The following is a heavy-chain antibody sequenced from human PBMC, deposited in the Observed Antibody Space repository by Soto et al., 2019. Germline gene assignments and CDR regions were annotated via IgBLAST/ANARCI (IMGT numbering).Heavy chain of an antibody. Sequence: GGSLRLSCAASGFTFSIYAMSWVRQAPGKGLEWVSGISGSGGSTYYADSVKGRFTISRDNSKNTLYVQMDSLRAEDTAVYYCXKGIASKTRPLGKYFDLWGPGTLVTVSS. V-gene: IGHV3-23*01. CDR1: GFTFSIYA. D-gene: IGHD6-13*01. CDR3: XKGIASKTRPLGKYFDL. CDR2: ISGSGGST. J-gene: IGHJ2*01.